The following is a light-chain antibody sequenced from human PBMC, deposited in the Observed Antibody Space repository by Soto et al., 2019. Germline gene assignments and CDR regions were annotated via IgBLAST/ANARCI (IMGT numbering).Light chain of an antibody. Sequence: EIVLTQSPGTLSLSPGERATLSCRASQSVSTSQLAWHQQKPGQAPRLLIYGASTRATGIPDGFSGSGAGNDFPITSSRRAPEYSAVYYWQRYISSPITFGQGTRLEIK. V-gene: IGKV3-20*01. CDR3: QRYISSPIT. CDR2: GAS. J-gene: IGKJ5*01. CDR1: QSVSTSQ.